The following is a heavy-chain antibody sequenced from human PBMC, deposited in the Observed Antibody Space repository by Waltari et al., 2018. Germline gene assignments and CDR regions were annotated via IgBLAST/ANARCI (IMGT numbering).Heavy chain of an antibody. V-gene: IGHV3-53*01. CDR1: GFTVSRNY. CDR3: ASGRRDGYNFYDY. D-gene: IGHD5-12*01. J-gene: IGHJ4*02. CDR2: IYSGGST. Sequence: EVQLVAFGGGMIQPGGSLRLSCAASGFTVSRNYIRWARQAPGKGLEWVSVIYSGGSTYYADSVKGRFTISRDNSKNTLYLQMNSLSAEDTAVYYCASGRRDGYNFYDYWGQGTLVTVSS.